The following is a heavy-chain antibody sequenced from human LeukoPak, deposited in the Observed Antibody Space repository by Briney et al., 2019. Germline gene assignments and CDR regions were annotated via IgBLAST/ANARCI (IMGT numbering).Heavy chain of an antibody. CDR1: GFTFSNFA. J-gene: IGHJ4*02. V-gene: IGHV3-23*01. CDR2: ISGRGDAT. D-gene: IGHD1-1*01. Sequence: GGSLRLSCAASGFTFSNFAMTWVRQAPGKGLEWVSGISGRGDATYYADSVKGRFTISRDNSQNTLFLEMDSLRADDTAVYYCANSQLFNWNGGLDYWGQGTLVTVSS. CDR3: ANSQLFNWNGGLDY.